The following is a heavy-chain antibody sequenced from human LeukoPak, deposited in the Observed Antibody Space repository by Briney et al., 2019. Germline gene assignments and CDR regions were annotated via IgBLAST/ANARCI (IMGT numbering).Heavy chain of an antibody. Sequence: SETLSLTCTVSGGSISSSSYYWGWIRQPPGKGLEWIGSIYYSGSTYYNPSLKSRVTISVDTPKNQFSLKLSSVTAADTAVYYCARGRYSSSARVAFDIWGQGTMVTVSS. V-gene: IGHV4-39*01. CDR2: IYYSGST. D-gene: IGHD6-13*01. CDR1: GGSISSSSYY. CDR3: ARGRYSSSARVAFDI. J-gene: IGHJ3*02.